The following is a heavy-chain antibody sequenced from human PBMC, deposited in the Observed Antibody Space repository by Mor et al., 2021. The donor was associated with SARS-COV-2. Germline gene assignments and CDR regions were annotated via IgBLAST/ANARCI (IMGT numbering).Heavy chain of an antibody. J-gene: IGHJ4*02. CDR3: ARVDLSGAGDY. D-gene: IGHD6-19*01. Sequence: KFQGRVTITADKSTSTAYMELSSLRSEDTAVYYCARVDLSGAGDYWGQGTLVTVSS. V-gene: IGHV1-69*04.